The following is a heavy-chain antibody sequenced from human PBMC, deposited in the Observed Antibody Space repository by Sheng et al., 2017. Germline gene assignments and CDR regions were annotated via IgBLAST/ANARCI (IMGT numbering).Heavy chain of an antibody. J-gene: IGHJ4*02. Sequence: QLVESGGGLVKPGGSLRLSCTASGFSFRSYTMNWVRQAPGKGLEWVSSISSSSHYIYYADSVKGRFTISRDNAKNSLYLQMNSLRVDDTGVYYCARGDGVGDIVLVAAAIRGTTWGQGNPGHRLL. D-gene: IGHD2-15*01. CDR1: GFSFRSYT. CDR3: ARGDGVGDIVLVAAAIRGTT. CDR2: ISSSSHYI. V-gene: IGHV3-21*01.